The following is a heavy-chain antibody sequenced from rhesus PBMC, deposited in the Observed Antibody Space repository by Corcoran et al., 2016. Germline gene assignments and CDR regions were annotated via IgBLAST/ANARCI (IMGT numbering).Heavy chain of an antibody. CDR2: IITPGKTR. D-gene: IGHD3-3*01. CDR3: TRSPYLDWFRFDV. CDR1: GFTFSSYD. Sequence: EVQLVESGGGLVQPGGSLRLSCAASGFTFSSYDMSWVRQALGKGLEWVSSIITPGKTRYYADSVKGRFTISRDNAKNSLSLQMNSLKTEDTAVYYCTRSPYLDWFRFDVWGPGVLVTVSS. V-gene: IGHV3S4*01. J-gene: IGHJ5-1*01.